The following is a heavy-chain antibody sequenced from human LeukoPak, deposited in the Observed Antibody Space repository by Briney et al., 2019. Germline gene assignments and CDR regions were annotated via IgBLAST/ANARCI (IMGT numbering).Heavy chain of an antibody. Sequence: SETLSLTCAVYGGSFSGYYWGWIRQPPGKGLEWIGSIYHSGSTYYNPSLKSRLTISADTSKNQFSLRLSSVTAADTAVYYCARFLAGTRHFHFYYYMDVWGKGTTVTISS. CDR2: IYHSGST. V-gene: IGHV4-34*01. J-gene: IGHJ6*03. D-gene: IGHD3-9*01. CDR1: GGSFSGYY. CDR3: ARFLAGTRHFHFYYYMDV.